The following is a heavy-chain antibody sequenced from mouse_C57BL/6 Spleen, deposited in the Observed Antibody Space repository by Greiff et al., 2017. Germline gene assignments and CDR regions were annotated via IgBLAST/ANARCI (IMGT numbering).Heavy chain of an antibody. Sequence: VQLQQSGPGLVQPSQSLSITCTVSGFSLTSYGVHWVRQSPGKGLEWLGVIWRGGSTDYNAAFMSRLSITKDNSKSQVFFKMNSLQADDTAIYYCAKNPGELRTYAMDYWGQGTSVTVSS. CDR2: IWRGGST. J-gene: IGHJ4*01. D-gene: IGHD3-2*02. V-gene: IGHV2-5*01. CDR1: GFSLTSYG. CDR3: AKNPGELRTYAMDY.